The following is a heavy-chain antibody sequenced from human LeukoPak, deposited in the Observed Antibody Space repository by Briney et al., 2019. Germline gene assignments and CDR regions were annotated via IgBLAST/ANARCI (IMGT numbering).Heavy chain of an antibody. CDR2: IYYSGST. Sequence: SETLSLTCTVSGGSISSYYWSWIRQPPGKGLEWIAYIYYSGSTNYNPSLKSRVTISVDTSKNQFSLKLSSVTAADTAVYYCARAQWLTLDAFNIWGQGTMVTVSP. CDR1: GGSISSYY. CDR3: ARAQWLTLDAFNI. J-gene: IGHJ3*02. V-gene: IGHV4-59*01. D-gene: IGHD6-19*01.